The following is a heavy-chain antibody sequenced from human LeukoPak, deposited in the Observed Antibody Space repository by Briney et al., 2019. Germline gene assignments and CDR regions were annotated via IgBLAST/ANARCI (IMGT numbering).Heavy chain of an antibody. CDR3: ATVYGSGSYCRD. V-gene: IGHV3-11*01. Sequence: NPGGSLRLSCEASGFTFSDQYMSWIRQAPGKGLEWVSYISSSGKSIYYADSVKGRFTISRDNGKSSLYLQMNSLRAEDTAVYYRATVYGSGSYCRDWGQGTLVTVSS. D-gene: IGHD3-10*01. J-gene: IGHJ4*02. CDR2: ISSSGKSI. CDR1: GFTFSDQY.